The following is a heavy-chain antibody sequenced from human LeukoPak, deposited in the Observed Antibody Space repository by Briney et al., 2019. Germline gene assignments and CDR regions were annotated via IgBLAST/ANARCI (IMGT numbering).Heavy chain of an antibody. CDR3: ARLEITMVRGVTHTDY. V-gene: IGHV1-18*01. CDR1: GYTFTSYG. J-gene: IGHJ4*02. Sequence: ASVKVSCKASGYTFTSYGISWVRQAPGQGLEWMGWISAYNGNTNYAQKLQGRVTMTTDTSTSTAYMELRSLRSDDTAVYYCARLEITMVRGVTHTDYWGQGTLVTVSS. D-gene: IGHD3-10*01. CDR2: ISAYNGNT.